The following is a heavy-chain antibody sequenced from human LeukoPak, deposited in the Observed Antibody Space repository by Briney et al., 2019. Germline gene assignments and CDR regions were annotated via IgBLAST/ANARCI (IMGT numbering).Heavy chain of an antibody. D-gene: IGHD2-2*01. CDR3: ARASCSSTSCCAKPVGWFDP. Sequence: ETLSLTCAVSGGSTSSSNWWSWVRQPPGKGLEWIGEIYHSGSTNYNPSLKSRVTISVDKSKNQFSLKLSSVTAADTAVYYCARASCSSTSCCAKPVGWFDPWGQGTLVTVSS. CDR2: IYHSGST. V-gene: IGHV4-4*02. CDR1: GGSTSSSNW. J-gene: IGHJ5*02.